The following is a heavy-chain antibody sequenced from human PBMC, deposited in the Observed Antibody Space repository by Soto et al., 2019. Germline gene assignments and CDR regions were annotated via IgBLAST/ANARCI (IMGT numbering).Heavy chain of an antibody. V-gene: IGHV4-31*03. CDR1: SGSISSGGYY. Sequence: LSLTCTLCSGSISSGGYYWRWIRQHPGKGLEWIGYIYYSGSTYYNPSLKSRVTISVDTSKNQFSLKLSSVSAADTAVYYCARDTNTRGYSGYDGMDVWGQGTTVTVSS. CDR2: IYYSGST. J-gene: IGHJ6*02. D-gene: IGHD5-12*01. CDR3: ARDTNTRGYSGYDGMDV.